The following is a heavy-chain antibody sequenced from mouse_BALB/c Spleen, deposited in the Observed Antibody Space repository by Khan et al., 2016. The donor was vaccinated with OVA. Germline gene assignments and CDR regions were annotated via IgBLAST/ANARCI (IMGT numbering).Heavy chain of an antibody. CDR1: GFTFSSYG. CDR3: AKLVDY. V-gene: IGHV5-6-3*01. J-gene: IGHJ2*01. D-gene: IGHD4-1*01. Sequence: EVQLMESGGGLVQPGGSLKLSCAASGFTFSSYGMSWVRQTPDKRLELVATITSNGGSTYYPDSVKGRFTISRDNAKNTLYLQMSRLKSEDTAMYYCAKLVDYWGQGTTLTVSS. CDR2: ITSNGGST.